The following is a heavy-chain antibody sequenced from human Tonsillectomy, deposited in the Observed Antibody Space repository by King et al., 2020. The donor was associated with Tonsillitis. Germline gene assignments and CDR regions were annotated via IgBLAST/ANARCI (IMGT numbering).Heavy chain of an antibody. CDR1: GDSISSGDYY. V-gene: IGHV4-30-4*01. CDR3: ARDLCCGSGRCYGMDV. Sequence: QLQESGPGLVKPSQTLSLTCTVSGDSISSGDYYWRWVRQPPGKGLEWIGHIYYSGRTDYNPSLKSRVTISVDTSKNQFSLKLSSVTAAATAVYYCARDLCCGSGRCYGMDVWGQGTTVTVSS. J-gene: IGHJ6*02. D-gene: IGHD3-10*01. CDR2: IYYSGRT.